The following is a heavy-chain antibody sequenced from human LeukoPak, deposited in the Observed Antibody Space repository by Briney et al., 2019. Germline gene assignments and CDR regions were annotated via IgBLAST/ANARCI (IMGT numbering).Heavy chain of an antibody. J-gene: IGHJ4*02. CDR2: ISGSGGST. CDR3: AKARRYCSSTSCPVGNY. CDR1: GFTFSSYS. Sequence: GGSLRLSCAASGFTFSSYSMNWVRQAPGKGLEWVSAISGSGGSTYYADSVKGRFTISRDNSKNTLYLQMNSLRAEDTAVYYCAKARRYCSSTSCPVGNYWGQGTLVTVSS. V-gene: IGHV3-23*01. D-gene: IGHD2-2*01.